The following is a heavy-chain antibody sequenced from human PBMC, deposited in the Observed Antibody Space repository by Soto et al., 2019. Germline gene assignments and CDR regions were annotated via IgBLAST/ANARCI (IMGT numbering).Heavy chain of an antibody. CDR3: VRASGRDFWSGYQFDY. Sequence: PSETLSLTCTVSGGSISSYYWSWIRQPPGKGLEWIGYIFYSGSTNYNPSLKSRVTISVDTSKNQFSLQLSSVTAADAAVYYCVRASGRDFWSGYQFDYWGQGTLVTVSS. CDR1: GGSISSYY. CDR2: IFYSGST. V-gene: IGHV4-59*01. D-gene: IGHD3-3*01. J-gene: IGHJ4*02.